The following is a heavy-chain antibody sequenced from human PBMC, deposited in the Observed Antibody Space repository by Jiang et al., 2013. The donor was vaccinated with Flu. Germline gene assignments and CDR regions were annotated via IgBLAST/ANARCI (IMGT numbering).Heavy chain of an antibody. D-gene: IGHD3/OR15-3a*01. V-gene: IGHV1-24*01. J-gene: IGHJ4*02. CDR3: ARARYSFGRYYFDF. CDR2: FDSEDGET. CDR1: GHTLTELS. Sequence: GAEVKKPGASVKVSCKVSGHTLTELSMHWVRQAPGKGLEWMGGFDSEDGETLYPQGFQGRVTMTEDTSTDTAYMDLRSLRSDDTAVYYCARARYSFGRYYFDFWGQGTLVTVSS.